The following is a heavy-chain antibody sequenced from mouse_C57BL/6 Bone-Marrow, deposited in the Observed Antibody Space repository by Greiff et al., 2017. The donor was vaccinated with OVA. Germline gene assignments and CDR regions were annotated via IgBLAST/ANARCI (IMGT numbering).Heavy chain of an antibody. CDR2: LYPGNSDT. D-gene: IGHD1-1*01. CDR1: GYTFTSYW. V-gene: IGHV1-5*01. CDR3: TNYYGSSWFAY. Sequence: EVQLQQSGTVLARPGASVKMSCKTSGYTFTSYWMHWVTQRPGQGLAWIGALYPGNSDTRYNQKFTGKAKLTAVTSASTAYMELSSLTNEDSAVYYCTNYYGSSWFAYWGQGTLVTVSA. J-gene: IGHJ3*01.